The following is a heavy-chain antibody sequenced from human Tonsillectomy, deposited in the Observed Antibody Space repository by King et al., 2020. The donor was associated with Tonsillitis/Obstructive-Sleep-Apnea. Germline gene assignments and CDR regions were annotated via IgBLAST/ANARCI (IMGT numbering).Heavy chain of an antibody. D-gene: IGHD1-26*01. V-gene: IGHV3-72*01. J-gene: IGHJ5*02. CDR1: GFTLSDHH. CDR2: TRNKANSYTT. CDR3: ARGVGKEGP. Sequence: QLVQSGGGLVQPGGSLRLSCAASGFTLSDHHMDWVRQAPGKGLEWVGRTRNKANSYTTEYAASVKGRFTISRDDSKNSLYLQMNSLKTEDAAVYYCARGVGKEGPWGQGTLVAVSS.